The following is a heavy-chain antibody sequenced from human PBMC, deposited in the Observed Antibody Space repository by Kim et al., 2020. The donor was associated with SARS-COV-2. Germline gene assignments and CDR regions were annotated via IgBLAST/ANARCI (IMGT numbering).Heavy chain of an antibody. CDR3: SRVCGGDCSIDY. CDR1: GGSISSSSYY. V-gene: IGHV4-39*01. J-gene: IGHJ4*02. CDR2: IYYSGST. Sequence: SETLSLTCTVSGGSISSSSYYWGWIRQPPGKGLEWIGSIYYSGSTYYNPSLKSRVTISVDTSKNQFSLKLSSVTAADTAVYYCSRVCGGDCSIDYWGQGTLVTVPS. D-gene: IGHD2-21*01.